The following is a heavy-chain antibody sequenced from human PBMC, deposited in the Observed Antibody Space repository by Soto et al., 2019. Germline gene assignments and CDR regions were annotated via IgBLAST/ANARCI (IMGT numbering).Heavy chain of an antibody. CDR1: GGSISSSSYY. D-gene: IGHD6-13*01. CDR2: IYYSGST. V-gene: IGHV4-39*01. CDR3: ARQRIAAAGTSGWFDP. J-gene: IGHJ5*02. Sequence: PSETLSLTCTVSGGSISSSSYYWGWIRQPPGKGLEWIGSIYYSGSTYYNPSLKSRVTISVDTSKNQFSLKLSSVTAADTAVYYCARQRIAAAGTSGWFDPWGQGTLVTVSS.